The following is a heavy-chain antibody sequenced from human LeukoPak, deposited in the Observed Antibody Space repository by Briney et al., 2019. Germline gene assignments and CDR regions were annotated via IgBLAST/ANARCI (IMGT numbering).Heavy chain of an antibody. CDR2: IYHSGST. J-gene: IGHJ4*02. D-gene: IGHD1-26*01. V-gene: IGHV4-30-2*01. CDR1: GGSISSGGYS. CDR3: ARRPRNSGRYDGPSGLDY. Sequence: SSETLSLTCAVSGGSISSGGYSWSWIRQPPGKGLEWIGYIYHSGSTYYNPSPKSRVTISVDTSKNQFSLKLSSVTAADTAVYYCARRPRNSGRYDGPSGLDYWGQGTLVTASS.